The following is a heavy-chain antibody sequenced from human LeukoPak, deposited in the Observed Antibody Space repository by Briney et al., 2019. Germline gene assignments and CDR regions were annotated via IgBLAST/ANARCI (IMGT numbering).Heavy chain of an antibody. V-gene: IGHV3-20*04. CDR1: GFTFDDYG. D-gene: IGHD3-10*01. J-gene: IGHJ4*02. Sequence: GGSLRLSCAASGFTFDDYGMSCVRQAPGKGLEWVSGINWNGGSTGYADSVKGRFTISRDNAKNSLYLQMNSLRAEDTALYYCARGGDYYGSGSYYNAMYYFDYWGQGTLVTVSS. CDR3: ARGGDYYGSGSYYNAMYYFDY. CDR2: INWNGGST.